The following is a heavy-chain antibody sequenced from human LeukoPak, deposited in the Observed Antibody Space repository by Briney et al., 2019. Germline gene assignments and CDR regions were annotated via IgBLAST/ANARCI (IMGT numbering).Heavy chain of an antibody. D-gene: IGHD1-7*01. Sequence: GRSLRLSCAASGFTFDDHAMHWVRQAPGKGLEWVSGISWNSGSIGYADSVKGRFTISRDNAKNSLYLQMNSLRAEDTALYYCANWATELGYLYWGQGTLVTVSS. CDR1: GFTFDDHA. J-gene: IGHJ4*02. CDR3: ANWATELGYLY. V-gene: IGHV3-9*01. CDR2: ISWNSGSI.